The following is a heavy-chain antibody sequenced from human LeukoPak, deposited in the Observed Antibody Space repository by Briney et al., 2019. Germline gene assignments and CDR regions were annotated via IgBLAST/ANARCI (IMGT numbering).Heavy chain of an antibody. Sequence: ASVKVSCKASGYTFTSYDINWVRQAPGQGLEWMGWTTPNNGGTNYAHKFKGRLTMTRDTSISTASMELSSLRSDDTAVYYCARANNRGYYPTTHNWFDPWGQGTLVTVSS. CDR1: GYTFTSYD. J-gene: IGHJ5*02. D-gene: IGHD6-25*01. CDR3: ARANNRGYYPTTHNWFDP. CDR2: TTPNNGGT. V-gene: IGHV1-2*02.